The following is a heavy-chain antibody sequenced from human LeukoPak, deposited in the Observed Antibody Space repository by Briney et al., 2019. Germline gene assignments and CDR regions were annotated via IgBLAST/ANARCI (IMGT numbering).Heavy chain of an antibody. V-gene: IGHV4-39*07. J-gene: IGHJ4*02. Sequence: PSETLSLTCTVSGGSISSGSFYWGWIRQPPGKGLEWIGSMSYSGSTYYSPSLKSRVTISVDTSKNQFSLKLSSVTAADTAVYYCARGNMITFGGVIVFDYWGQGTLVTVSS. CDR1: GGSISSGSFY. D-gene: IGHD3-16*02. CDR2: MSYSGST. CDR3: ARGNMITFGGVIVFDY.